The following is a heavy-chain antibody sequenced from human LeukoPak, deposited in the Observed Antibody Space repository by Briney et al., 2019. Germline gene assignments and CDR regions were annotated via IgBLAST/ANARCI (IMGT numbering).Heavy chain of an antibody. V-gene: IGHV3-74*01. CDR2: INSDGSST. CDR1: GFTFSSYW. Sequence: GGSLRPSCAASGFTFSSYWMHWVRQAPGKGLVWVSRINSDGSSTSYADSVKGRFTISRDNAKNTLYLQMNSLRAEDTAVYYCARREFYDSSDYPFDYWGQGTLVTVSS. J-gene: IGHJ4*02. CDR3: ARREFYDSSDYPFDY. D-gene: IGHD3-22*01.